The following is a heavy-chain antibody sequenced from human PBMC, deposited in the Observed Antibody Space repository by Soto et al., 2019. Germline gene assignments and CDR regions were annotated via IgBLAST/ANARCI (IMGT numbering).Heavy chain of an antibody. D-gene: IGHD2-2*03. V-gene: IGHV3-30*18. CDR2: ISYDGSNK. J-gene: IGHJ6*02. CDR1: GFTFSSYG. Sequence: QVQLVESGGGVVQPGRSLRLSCAASGFTFSSYGMHWVRQAPGKGLEWVAVISYDGSNKYYADSVKGRFTISRDNSKNTLYLQMNSLRAEDTAVYYCAKDQVDIVVVPAARDYYYYGMDVWGQGTTVTVSS. CDR3: AKDQVDIVVVPAARDYYYYGMDV.